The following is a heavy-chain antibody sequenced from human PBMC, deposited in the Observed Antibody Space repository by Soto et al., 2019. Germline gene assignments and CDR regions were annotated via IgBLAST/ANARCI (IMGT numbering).Heavy chain of an antibody. J-gene: IGHJ6*02. CDR2: IIPIFGTA. CDR1: GGTFSSYA. CDR3: ARDLRYISSTPYYYYGMDV. Sequence: SVKVSCKASGGTFSSYAISWVRQAPGQGLEWMGGIIPIFGTANYAQKFQGRVTITADESTSTAYMELSSLRSEDTAVYYCARDLRYISSTPYYYYGMDVWGQGITVTVSS. V-gene: IGHV1-69*13. D-gene: IGHD6-6*01.